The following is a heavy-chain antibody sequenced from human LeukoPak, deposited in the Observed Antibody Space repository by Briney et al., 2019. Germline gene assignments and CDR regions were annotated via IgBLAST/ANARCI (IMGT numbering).Heavy chain of an antibody. CDR3: ARDAAAAGSEAFDY. V-gene: IGHV3-21*01. D-gene: IGHD6-13*01. CDR1: GFTFSSYS. Sequence: GGSLRLSCAASGFTFSSYSMNWVRQAPGKGLEWVSSISSSSSYIYYADSVKGRFTISRDNAKNSLYLQMNSLRAEDTAVYYCARDAAAAGSEAFDYWGQGTLVTVSS. CDR2: ISSSSSYI. J-gene: IGHJ4*02.